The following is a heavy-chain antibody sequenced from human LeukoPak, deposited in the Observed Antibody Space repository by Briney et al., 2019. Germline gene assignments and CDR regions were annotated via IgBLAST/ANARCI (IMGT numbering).Heavy chain of an antibody. D-gene: IGHD1-26*01. V-gene: IGHV3-11*01. CDR3: ARDGLLSGSLDDAFDI. J-gene: IGHJ3*02. Sequence: GGSLRLSCAASGFTFSDYYMSWIRQAPGKGLEWVSYISSSGSTIYYADSVKGRFTISRDNAKNSLYLQMNSLRAEDTAVYYCARDGLLSGSLDDAFDIWGQGTMVTVSS. CDR1: GFTFSDYY. CDR2: ISSSGSTI.